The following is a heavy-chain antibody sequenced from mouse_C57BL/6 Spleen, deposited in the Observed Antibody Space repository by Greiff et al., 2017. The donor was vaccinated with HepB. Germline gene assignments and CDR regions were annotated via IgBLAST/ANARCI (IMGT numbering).Heavy chain of an antibody. CDR3: TSSTYGNYLDY. CDR2: LDPSDSET. V-gene: IGHV1-52*01. D-gene: IGHD2-1*01. J-gene: IGHJ2*01. Sequence: QVQLQQPGAELVRPGSSVKLSCKASGYTFTSYWMHWVKQRPIQGLEWIGHLDPSDSETHYTQKFKDKATLTVDKSSSTAYMQLSSLTSDDSAVYYCTSSTYGNYLDYWGQGTTLTGAS. CDR1: GYTFTSYW.